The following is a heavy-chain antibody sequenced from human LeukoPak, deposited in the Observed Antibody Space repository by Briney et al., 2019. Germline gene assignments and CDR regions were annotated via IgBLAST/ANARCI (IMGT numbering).Heavy chain of an antibody. CDR2: IHTSGST. V-gene: IGHV4-4*07. CDR1: GGSISSYY. Sequence: PSETPSLTCTVSGGSISSYYWSWIRQPAGKGLEWIGRIHTSGSTNYNPSLKSRVTMSVDTSKNQFSLKLSSVTAADTAVYYCARGIHLGYCSGGSCLGSDWFDPWGQGTLVTVSS. J-gene: IGHJ5*02. CDR3: ARGIHLGYCSGGSCLGSDWFDP. D-gene: IGHD2-15*01.